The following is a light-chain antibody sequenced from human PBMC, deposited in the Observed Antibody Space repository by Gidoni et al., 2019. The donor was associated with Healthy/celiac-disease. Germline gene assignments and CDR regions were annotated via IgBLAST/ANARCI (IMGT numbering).Light chain of an antibody. CDR3: MQALQTPRA. V-gene: IGKV2-28*01. J-gene: IGKJ4*01. Sequence: DIVMTQSPLSLPVTPGEPASISCRSSQSLLHSNGYNYLDWYLQKPGQSPQLLIYLGSNRASGGPDRVSGSGSGTDFTLKISRVEAEDVGVYYCMQALQTPRAFGGGTKVEIK. CDR1: QSLLHSNGYNY. CDR2: LGS.